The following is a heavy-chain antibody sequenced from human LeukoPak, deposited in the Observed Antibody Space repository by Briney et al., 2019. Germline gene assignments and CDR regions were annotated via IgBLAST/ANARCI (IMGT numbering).Heavy chain of an antibody. CDR2: MNPNSGNT. D-gene: IGHD4-11*01. V-gene: IGHV1-8*02. J-gene: IGHJ4*02. CDR3: ARGDRDYPIDY. CDR1: GYTFTSYD. Sequence: ASVKFSCKASGYTFTSYDITWVRQATGQGLEWMGWMNPNSGNTGYAQKFQGRVTMTRNTSISTAYMELSSLRSEDTAVYYCARGDRDYPIDYWGQGTLVTVSS.